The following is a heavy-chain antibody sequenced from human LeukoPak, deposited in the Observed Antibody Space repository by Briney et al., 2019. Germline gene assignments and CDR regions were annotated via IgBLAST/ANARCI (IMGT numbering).Heavy chain of an antibody. V-gene: IGHV1-46*01. D-gene: IGHD5-12*01. CDR3: ARVHIVATSFDY. CDR2: INPSGGST. Sequence: ASVKVSCKASGYTFTSYYMHWVRQAPGQGLEWMGIINPSGGSTSYAQKLQGRVTMTTDTSTSTAYMELRSLRSDDTAVYYCARVHIVATSFDYWGQGTLVTVSS. J-gene: IGHJ4*02. CDR1: GYTFTSYY.